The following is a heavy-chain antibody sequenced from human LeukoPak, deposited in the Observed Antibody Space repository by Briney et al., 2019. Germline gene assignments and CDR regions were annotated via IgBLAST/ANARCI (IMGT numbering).Heavy chain of an antibody. CDR3: AEGFMWRLETYYSNMEV. CDR1: GYTFTSYD. J-gene: IGHJ6*03. Sequence: ASVKVSCKASGYTFTSYDINWVRQATGQGLEWMGWMNPNSGNTGYAQKFQGRVTMTRNTSISTAYMELSSLRSEDTAVDYCAEGFMWRLETYYSNMEVWGKGTRFTVSS. D-gene: IGHD2-21*01. CDR2: MNPNSGNT. V-gene: IGHV1-8*01.